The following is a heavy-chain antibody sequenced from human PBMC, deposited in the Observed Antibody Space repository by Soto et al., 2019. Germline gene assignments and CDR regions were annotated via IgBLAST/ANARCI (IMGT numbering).Heavy chain of an antibody. CDR3: EKDGQPPYYYYGMDV. CDR2: ISGYNGDT. CDR1: GYTFSRYG. J-gene: IGHJ6*02. V-gene: IGHV1-18*01. Sequence: QGQLVQSGPEVKKPGASVKVSCKASGYTFSRYGISWVRQAPGQGIEWMGWISGYNGDTIYAQKVQGRVTMTIDTSTYTAYMELRSLTSDDTAIYYCEKDGQPPYYYYGMDVWGQGTTVTVSS.